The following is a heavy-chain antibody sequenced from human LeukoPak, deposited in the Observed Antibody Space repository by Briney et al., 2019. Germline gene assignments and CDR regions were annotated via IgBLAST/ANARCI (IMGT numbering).Heavy chain of an antibody. CDR1: GFTFSSYG. D-gene: IGHD6-19*01. CDR3: AKVSEYSSGWYPEYFQH. CDR2: ISYDGSNK. Sequence: PGGSLRLSCAASGFTFSSYGMHWVRQAPGKGLEWVAVISYDGSNKYYADSVKGRFTISRDNSKNTLYLQMNSLRAEDTAVYYCAKVSEYSSGWYPEYFQHWGQGTLVTVSS. J-gene: IGHJ1*01. V-gene: IGHV3-30*18.